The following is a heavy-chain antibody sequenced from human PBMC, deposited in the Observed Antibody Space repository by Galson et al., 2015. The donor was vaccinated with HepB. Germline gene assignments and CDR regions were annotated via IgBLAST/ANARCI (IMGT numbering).Heavy chain of an antibody. Sequence: QSGAEVKKPGESLRISCKGSGYSFTSYWIGWVRQMPGKGLEWMGIIYPGDSDTRYSPSFQGQVTISADKSISTAYLQWSSLKASDTAMYYCARGVPVVRGLIRPYNWFDPWGQGTLVTVSS. CDR3: ARGVPVVRGLIRPYNWFDP. CDR2: IYPGDSDT. V-gene: IGHV5-51*03. CDR1: GYSFTSYW. J-gene: IGHJ5*02. D-gene: IGHD3-10*01.